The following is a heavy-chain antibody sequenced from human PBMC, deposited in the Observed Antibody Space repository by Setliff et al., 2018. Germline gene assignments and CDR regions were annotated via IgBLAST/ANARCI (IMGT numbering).Heavy chain of an antibody. Sequence: GASVKVSCKASGYTFAGYYMHWVRQAPGQGLEWMGWINPNSSGANYAQKFQGRVTMTRDTSISTGYVELSRLRSDDTAVYYCARYFSSDPFDIWGQGTLVTVSS. V-gene: IGHV1-2*02. D-gene: IGHD2-8*01. CDR3: ARYFSSDPFDI. CDR1: GYTFAGYY. CDR2: INPNSSGA. J-gene: IGHJ3*02.